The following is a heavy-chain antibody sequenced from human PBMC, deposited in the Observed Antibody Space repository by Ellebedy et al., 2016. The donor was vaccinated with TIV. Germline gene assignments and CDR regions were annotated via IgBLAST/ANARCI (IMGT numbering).Heavy chain of an antibody. V-gene: IGHV5-51*01. CDR2: IYPGYSDT. CDR1: GYSFTSYW. Sequence: GESLKISCKGSGYSFTSYWIGWVRQMPGKGLEWMGIIYPGYSDTRYSPSFQGQVTISADKSIRTAYLQWSSLKASGSAMYYCARRTDTYFDYWGQGTLVTVSS. D-gene: IGHD4-17*01. CDR3: ARRTDTYFDY. J-gene: IGHJ4*02.